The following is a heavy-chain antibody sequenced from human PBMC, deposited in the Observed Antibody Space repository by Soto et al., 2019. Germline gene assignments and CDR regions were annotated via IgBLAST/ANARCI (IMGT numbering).Heavy chain of an antibody. Sequence: QPGGSLRLSCAASGFTFSDYEMNWVRQAPGKGLEWVAYISGPGSGTVYADSVKGRFAISRDNADNSLYLQMNSLRVEDTAVYFCVKGSGFRSLHYLDYWGQGTPVTVSS. J-gene: IGHJ4*02. CDR2: ISGPGSGT. CDR1: GFTFSDYE. V-gene: IGHV3-48*03. CDR3: VKGSGFRSLHYLDY. D-gene: IGHD3-10*01.